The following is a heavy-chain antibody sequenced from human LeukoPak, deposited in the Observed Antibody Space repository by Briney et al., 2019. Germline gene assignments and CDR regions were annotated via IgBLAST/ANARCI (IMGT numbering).Heavy chain of an antibody. J-gene: IGHJ3*02. CDR1: GLTFSKAW. Sequence: TGGSLRLSCAASGLTFSKAWMTWVRQAPGRGLEWVANIKLDKSEKSYVGSVRGRLTISRDNVQNPMYLQMSSVRADDTAVYYCVRDGMGGIKAFDIWGQGTVVTVSS. CDR3: VRDGMGGIKAFDI. V-gene: IGHV3-7*01. D-gene: IGHD3-10*01. CDR2: IKLDKSEK.